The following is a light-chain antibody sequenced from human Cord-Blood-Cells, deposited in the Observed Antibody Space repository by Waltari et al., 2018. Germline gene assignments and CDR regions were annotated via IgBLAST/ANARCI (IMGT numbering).Light chain of an antibody. Sequence: QSALTQPASVSGSPGQSIPISRTGTSSDVGGYNYVSWYQQHPGKAPKLMIYDVSNRPSGVSNRFSGSKSGNTASLTISGLQAEDEADYYCSSYTSSSTLVFGTGTKVTVL. J-gene: IGLJ1*01. V-gene: IGLV2-14*03. CDR2: DVS. CDR1: SSDVGGYNY. CDR3: SSYTSSSTLV.